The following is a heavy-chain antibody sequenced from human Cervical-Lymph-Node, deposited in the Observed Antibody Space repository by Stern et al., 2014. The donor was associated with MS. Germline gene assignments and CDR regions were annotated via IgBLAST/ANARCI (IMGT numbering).Heavy chain of an antibody. CDR3: ARHFDWLLGAEDYGMDV. Sequence: QLVQSGAEVKQPGSSVNVSCKASGGTFRSYGFSWVRQAPGQGLEWMGGFIPIFGVTNYEQKYQGRVTIIADESTNTVYMELSSLRSEDTAVYYCARHFDWLLGAEDYGMDVWGQGTTVTVS. V-gene: IGHV1-69*01. CDR2: FIPIFGVT. J-gene: IGHJ6*02. CDR1: GGTFRSYG. D-gene: IGHD3-9*01.